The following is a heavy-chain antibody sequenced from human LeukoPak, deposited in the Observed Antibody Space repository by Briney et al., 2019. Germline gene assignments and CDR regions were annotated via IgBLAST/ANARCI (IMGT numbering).Heavy chain of an antibody. V-gene: IGHV4-4*07. CDR3: AREEGLWSGYYYYYYYMDV. CDR1: GGSISSYY. CDR2: IYTSGST. D-gene: IGHD3-3*01. J-gene: IGHJ6*03. Sequence: SETLSLTCTAAGGSISSYYWSWIRQPAGKGLECIGRIYTSGSTNYNPSLKSRVTMSVDTSKNQFSLKLSSVTAADTAVYYCAREEGLWSGYYYYYYYMDVWGKGTTVTVSS.